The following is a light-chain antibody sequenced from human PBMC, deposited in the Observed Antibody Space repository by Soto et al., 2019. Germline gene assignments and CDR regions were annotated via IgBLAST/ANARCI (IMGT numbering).Light chain of an antibody. CDR1: SRDVGGSNY. CDR2: EVS. Sequence: QSALIQPASVSGSPGQSITISCTGTSRDVGGSNYVSWYQHHPHRAPKLLIYEVSYRPSGVSSRFSGSKSGNTASLTISGLQAEDDADYYCSSYTSSNTLEVFGVGTKVTAL. CDR3: SSYTSSNTLEV. J-gene: IGLJ1*01. V-gene: IGLV2-14*01.